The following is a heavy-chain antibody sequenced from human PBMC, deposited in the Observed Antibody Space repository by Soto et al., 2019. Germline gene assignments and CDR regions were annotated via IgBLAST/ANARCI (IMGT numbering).Heavy chain of an antibody. Sequence: SETLSLTCTVSGGSISSSSYYWGWIRQPPGKGLEWIGSIYYSGSTYYNPSLKSRVTISVDTSKNQFSLKLSSVTAADTAVYYCASLLYYDFWSGYYPYYFDYWGQGTLVTVSS. D-gene: IGHD3-3*01. V-gene: IGHV4-39*01. CDR2: IYYSGST. CDR3: ASLLYYDFWSGYYPYYFDY. J-gene: IGHJ4*02. CDR1: GGSISSSSYY.